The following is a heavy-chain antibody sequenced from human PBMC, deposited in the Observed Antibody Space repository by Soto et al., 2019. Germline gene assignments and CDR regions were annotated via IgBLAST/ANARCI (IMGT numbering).Heavy chain of an antibody. CDR3: ARMNVDSYQFYYAMDV. CDR2: IFSDNER. CDR1: GFSLTTGKMG. J-gene: IGHJ6*02. Sequence: SGPTLVNPTETLTLTCTVSGFSLTTGKMGVSWIRQPPGKALEWLAHIFSDNERSYSTSLQGRLTISKDTSGSQVVLSMANVDPVDTATYYCARMNVDSYQFYYAMDVWGQGTTVTVSS. D-gene: IGHD4-17*01. V-gene: IGHV2-26*01.